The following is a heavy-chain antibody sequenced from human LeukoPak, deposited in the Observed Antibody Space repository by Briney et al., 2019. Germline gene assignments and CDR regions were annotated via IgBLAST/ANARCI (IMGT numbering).Heavy chain of an antibody. CDR1: GYTFNSHG. CDR2: MNPNSGNT. J-gene: IGHJ6*03. D-gene: IGHD6-13*01. CDR3: ARGLSTGYSSSWYHFYYYMDV. V-gene: IGHV1-8*03. Sequence: ASVKVSCKASGYTFNSHGISWVRQATGQGLEWMGWMNPNSGNTGYAQKFQGRVTISRNTSISTAYMELSSLRSEDTAVYYCARGLSTGYSSSWYHFYYYMDVWGKGTTVTVSS.